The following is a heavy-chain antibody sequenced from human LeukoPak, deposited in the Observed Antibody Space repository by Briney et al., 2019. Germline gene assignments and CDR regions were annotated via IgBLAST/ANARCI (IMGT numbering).Heavy chain of an antibody. CDR1: GFTFSRYG. CDR3: AKDLSGDSSRDY. V-gene: IGHV3-21*04. J-gene: IGHJ4*02. D-gene: IGHD3-22*01. Sequence: GGSLRLSRAASGFTFSRYGMNWVRQSPGKGLEWVSSISSSSSYIYYADSLKGRFTISRDNSKNTLYLHMNSLRAEDTAVYYCAKDLSGDSSRDYWGQGTLVTVSS. CDR2: ISSSSSYI.